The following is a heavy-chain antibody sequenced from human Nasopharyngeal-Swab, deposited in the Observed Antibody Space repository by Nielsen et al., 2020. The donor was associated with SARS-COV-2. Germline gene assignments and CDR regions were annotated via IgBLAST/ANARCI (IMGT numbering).Heavy chain of an antibody. CDR1: GGSFSGYY. Sequence: SETLSLTCAVYGGSFSGYYWSWIRQPPGKGLERIGEINHSGSTNYNPSLKRRVPISVDTSKNQFSLKLSSVTAADTAVYYCARGLGQYYYDSSGYYLFDYWGQGTLVTVSS. J-gene: IGHJ4*02. V-gene: IGHV4-34*01. CDR3: ARGLGQYYYDSSGYYLFDY. CDR2: INHSGST. D-gene: IGHD3-22*01.